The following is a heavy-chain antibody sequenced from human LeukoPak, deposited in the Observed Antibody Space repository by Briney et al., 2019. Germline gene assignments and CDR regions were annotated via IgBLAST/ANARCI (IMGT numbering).Heavy chain of an antibody. CDR1: GFTFSSYA. J-gene: IGHJ3*02. Sequence: PGGSLRLSCAASGFTFSSYAMSWVRQAPGKGLEWVSAISGSGGSTYYADSVKGRFTISRDNSKNTLYLQMNSLRAEDTAVYYCAKERKFDYCGGDCWDAFDIWGQGTMVTVSS. V-gene: IGHV3-23*01. D-gene: IGHD2-21*02. CDR3: AKERKFDYCGGDCWDAFDI. CDR2: ISGSGGST.